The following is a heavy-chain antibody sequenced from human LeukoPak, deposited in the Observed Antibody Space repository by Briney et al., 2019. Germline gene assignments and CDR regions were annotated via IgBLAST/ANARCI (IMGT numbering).Heavy chain of an antibody. Sequence: SETLSLTCTVSGASISSGNYYWSWIRQPAGKGLEWIGRIYTSGSTNYNPSLKSRVTVSVDTSKNQFSLKLSSVTAADTAVYYCARITNSGYNSYYYYIDVWGKGTTVTISS. CDR1: GASISSGNYY. V-gene: IGHV4-61*02. D-gene: IGHD3-22*01. CDR2: IYTSGST. CDR3: ARITNSGYNSYYYYIDV. J-gene: IGHJ6*03.